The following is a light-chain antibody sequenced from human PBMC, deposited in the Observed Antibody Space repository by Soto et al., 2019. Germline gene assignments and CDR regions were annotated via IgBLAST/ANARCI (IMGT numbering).Light chain of an antibody. CDR2: GAS. J-gene: IGKJ2*01. CDR3: QQYYSIPFT. CDR1: QSVLYNSNNKNH. Sequence: DFVMTQAPDSLAVSLGERATINCKSSQSVLYNSNNKNHLGWFQQKPGHPPKLLIYGASFRPSGVPDRFSGSVSGTDFTLTISSLQAEDVAVYDCQQYYSIPFTFGQGTKLEI. V-gene: IGKV4-1*01.